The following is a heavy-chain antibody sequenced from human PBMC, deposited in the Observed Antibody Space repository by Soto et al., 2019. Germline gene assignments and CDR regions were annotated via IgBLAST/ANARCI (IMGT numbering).Heavy chain of an antibody. V-gene: IGHV4-59*01. CDR1: GGSISSYY. CDR2: IYYSGST. CDR3: AADYGDPDYYYYGMDV. D-gene: IGHD4-17*01. Sequence: SETRSLTCTVSGGSISSYYWSWIRQPPGKGLEWIGYIYYSGSTNYNPSLKSRVTISVDTSKNQFSLKLSSVTAADPAVYYCAADYGDPDYYYYGMDVWGQGTTVTASS. J-gene: IGHJ6*02.